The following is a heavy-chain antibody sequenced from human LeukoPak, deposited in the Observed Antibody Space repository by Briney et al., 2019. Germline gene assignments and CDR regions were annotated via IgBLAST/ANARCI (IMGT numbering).Heavy chain of an antibody. J-gene: IGHJ6*03. D-gene: IGHD6-19*01. CDR3: AKGSGWLNYYYMDV. CDR1: GFTFSSYA. CDR2: ISGSGGST. Sequence: GGSLRLSCAASGFTFSSYAMSWVRQAPGKGLEWVSAISGSGGSTYYADSVKGRFTISRDNSKNTLYLQMNSLRAEDTAVYYCAKGSGWLNYYYMDVWGKGTTVTVSS. V-gene: IGHV3-23*01.